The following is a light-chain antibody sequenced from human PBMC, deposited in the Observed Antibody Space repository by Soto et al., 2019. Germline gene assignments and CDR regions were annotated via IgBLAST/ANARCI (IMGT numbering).Light chain of an antibody. J-gene: IGLJ7*01. CDR2: DVS. V-gene: IGLV2-14*01. CDR3: SSYTTTGTLYV. CDR1: SSDVGAYNY. Sequence: QSVLTQPASVSGSPGQSITISCTGTSSDVGAYNYVSWYQQHPGKAPQLMIYDVSNRPSGVSDRFSGSKSGNTASLTTTGLQAEDEADYYCSSYTTTGTLYVFGPGTQLTVL.